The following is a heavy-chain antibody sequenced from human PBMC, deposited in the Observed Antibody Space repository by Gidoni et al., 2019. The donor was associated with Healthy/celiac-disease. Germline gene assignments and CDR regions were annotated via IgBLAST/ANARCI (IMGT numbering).Heavy chain of an antibody. Sequence: QVQLQESGPGLVKPSETLSLTCTVSGGSISSYYWSWIRQPPGKGLEWIGYIYYSGSTNYNPSLKSRVTISVDTSKNQFSLKLSSVTAADTAVYYCARDDGGLSSNDIHMGWGFDYWGQGTLVTVSS. D-gene: IGHD3-9*01. V-gene: IGHV4-59*01. CDR3: ARDDGGLSSNDIHMGWGFDY. J-gene: IGHJ4*02. CDR1: GGSISSYY. CDR2: IYYSGST.